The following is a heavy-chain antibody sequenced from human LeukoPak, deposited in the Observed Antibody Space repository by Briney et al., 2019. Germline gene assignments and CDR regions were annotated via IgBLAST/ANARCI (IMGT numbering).Heavy chain of an antibody. CDR1: GFTFSSYS. CDR3: ARGDYDFWSGHHQEGYYYYMDV. Sequence: PGRSLRLSCAASGFTFSSYSMNWVRQAPGKGLEWVSSISSSSSYIYYADSVKGRFTISRDNAKNSLYLQMNSLRAEDTAVYYCARGDYDFWSGHHQEGYYYYMDVWGKGTTVTVSS. J-gene: IGHJ6*03. CDR2: ISSSSSYI. V-gene: IGHV3-21*01. D-gene: IGHD3-3*01.